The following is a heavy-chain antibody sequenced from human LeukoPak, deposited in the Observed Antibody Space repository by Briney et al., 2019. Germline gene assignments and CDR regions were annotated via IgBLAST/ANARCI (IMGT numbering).Heavy chain of an antibody. J-gene: IGHJ6*03. CDR2: INPNSGVT. CDR3: AREGRHYGDYGYYYYYMDV. V-gene: IGHV1-2*02. Sequence: ASVKVSCKASRYTFTDYYMHWVRQAPGQGLEWMGWINPNSGVTNYAQKFQGRVTLTRDTSISTAYMELSRLRSDDTAVYYCAREGRHYGDYGYYYYYMDVWAKGTTVTVSS. D-gene: IGHD4-17*01. CDR1: RYTFTDYY.